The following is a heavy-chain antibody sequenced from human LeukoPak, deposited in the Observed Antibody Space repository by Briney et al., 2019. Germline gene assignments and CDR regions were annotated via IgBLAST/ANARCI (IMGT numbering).Heavy chain of an antibody. V-gene: IGHV3-23*01. Sequence: GGSLSLSCAASGCTISSYAMSWVRQAPGKGLEWVSAISGSGGSTYYADPVKGRFTISRDNSKNTLYLQMNSLRAEDTAVYYCAKVMRVYYDYVWGSSYYFDYWGQGTLVTASS. CDR1: GCTISSYA. D-gene: IGHD3-16*01. CDR3: AKVMRVYYDYVWGSSYYFDY. J-gene: IGHJ4*02. CDR2: ISGSGGST.